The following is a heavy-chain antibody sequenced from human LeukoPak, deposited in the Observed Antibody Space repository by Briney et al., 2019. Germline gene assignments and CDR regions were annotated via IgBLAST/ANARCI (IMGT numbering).Heavy chain of an antibody. D-gene: IGHD2-2*01. CDR3: ARTVVVPAATFDP. J-gene: IGHJ5*02. CDR2: IYYSGST. Sequence: SETLSLTCTVSVGSISSYYWSWIRQPPGKGLEWIGYIYYSGSTNYNPSLKSRVTISVDTSKNQFSLKLSSVTAADTAVYYCARTVVVPAATFDPWGQGTLVTVSS. CDR1: VGSISSYY. V-gene: IGHV4-59*01.